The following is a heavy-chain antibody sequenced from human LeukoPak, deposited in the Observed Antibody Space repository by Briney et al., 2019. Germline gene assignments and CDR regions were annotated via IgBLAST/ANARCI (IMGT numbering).Heavy chain of an antibody. Sequence: PSETLSLTCTVSGGSISSYYWSWIRQPPGKGLEWIGYIYYSGSTNYNPSLKSRVTISVDTSKNQFSLKLSSVTAADTAVYYCVSRSIVGATDYWGQGTLVTVSS. V-gene: IGHV4-59*08. CDR1: GGSISSYY. D-gene: IGHD1-26*01. J-gene: IGHJ4*02. CDR2: IYYSGST. CDR3: VSRSIVGATDY.